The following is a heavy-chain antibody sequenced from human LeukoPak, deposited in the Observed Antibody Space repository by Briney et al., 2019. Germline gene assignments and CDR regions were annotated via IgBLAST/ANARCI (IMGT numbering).Heavy chain of an antibody. CDR2: ISSRGGST. D-gene: IGHD1-26*01. CDR1: AFTFRSYA. J-gene: IGHJ4*02. Sequence: GGSLRLSCAASAFTFRSYAMSWVRQAPGQGLEWVSAISSRGGSTYYADSVKGRFTISRDNSNNTLFLQMDSLRTEDTAVYYCAKDAEKWELRLFDLWGQGTLVTVSS. CDR3: AKDAEKWELRLFDL. V-gene: IGHV3-23*01.